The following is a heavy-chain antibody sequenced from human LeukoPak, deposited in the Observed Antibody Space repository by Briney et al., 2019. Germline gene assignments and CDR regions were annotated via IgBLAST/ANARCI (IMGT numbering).Heavy chain of an antibody. D-gene: IGHD3-3*01. V-gene: IGHV1-2*02. J-gene: IGHJ6*02. CDR2: VNPNSGGT. CDR1: GYTFTGYY. Sequence: ASVKVSCKASGYTFTGYYMHWVRQAPGQGLEWMGWVNPNSGGTNSAQKFQGRVTMTRDTSIGTAYMELSRLRSDDTAMYYCARAPTNYDFWSGYAYYYGMDVWGQGTTVTVSS. CDR3: ARAPTNYDFWSGYAYYYGMDV.